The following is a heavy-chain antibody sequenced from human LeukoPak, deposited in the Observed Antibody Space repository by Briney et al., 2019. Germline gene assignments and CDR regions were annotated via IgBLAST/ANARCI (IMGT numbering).Heavy chain of an antibody. CDR1: GFAFSSYA. CDR3: AKGGSFRAFDY. D-gene: IGHD6-13*01. Sequence: PGGSLRLSCAASGFAFSSYAMSWVRQAPGEGLEWVSTTSGSGGSTDYSDSVTGRFTISRENSKNTLYLQMNSMRADDTALYYCAKGGSFRAFDYWGQGTLVTVSS. V-gene: IGHV3-23*01. CDR2: TSGSGGST. J-gene: IGHJ4*02.